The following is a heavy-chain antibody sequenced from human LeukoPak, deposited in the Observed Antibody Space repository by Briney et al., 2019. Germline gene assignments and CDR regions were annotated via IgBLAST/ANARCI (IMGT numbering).Heavy chain of an antibody. CDR3: ARVYIEYYGSGSYYDAFDI. CDR2: IYYSGST. J-gene: IGHJ3*02. V-gene: IGHV4-39*07. CDR1: GGSISSSSYY. Sequence: KPSETLSLTCTVSGGSISSSSYYWGWIRQPPGKGLEWIGSIYYSGSTYYNPSLKSRVTISVDTSKNQFSLKLSSVTAADTAVYYCARVYIEYYGSGSYYDAFDIWGQGTMVTVSS. D-gene: IGHD3-10*01.